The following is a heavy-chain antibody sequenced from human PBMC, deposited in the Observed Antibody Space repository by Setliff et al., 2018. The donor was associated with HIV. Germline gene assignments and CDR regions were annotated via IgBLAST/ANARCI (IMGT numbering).Heavy chain of an antibody. J-gene: IGHJ4*01. CDR3: ARDEGRATGSWWDQSASWYLDY. D-gene: IGHD6-13*01. CDR1: GGSISSYY. CDR2: ISAAGTI. Sequence: PSETLSLTCTVSGGSISSYYWSWIRQPAGKRLEFIGRISAAGTINYNPSLRGRVTLSVDTSENQFSLTVNSVTAADTAMYFCARDEGRATGSWWDQSASWYLDYWGHGILVTVS. V-gene: IGHV4-4*07.